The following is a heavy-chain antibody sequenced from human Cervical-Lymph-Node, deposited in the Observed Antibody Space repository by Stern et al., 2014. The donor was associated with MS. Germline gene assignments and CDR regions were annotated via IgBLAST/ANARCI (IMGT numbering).Heavy chain of an antibody. Sequence: EVQLEESGGGLVQPGGSLRLSCAASGFTFSDHYMDWVRQAPGKGLEWVGRTRNQPKGYTTEYAASVKGRFTISRDDSQNSLYLHMNSLNTEDTAVYYCARGGTAATNYYYGLDVWGQGTTVTVSS. CDR2: TRNQPKGYTT. D-gene: IGHD2-15*01. CDR3: ARGGTAATNYYYGLDV. CDR1: GFTFSDHY. V-gene: IGHV3-72*01. J-gene: IGHJ6*02.